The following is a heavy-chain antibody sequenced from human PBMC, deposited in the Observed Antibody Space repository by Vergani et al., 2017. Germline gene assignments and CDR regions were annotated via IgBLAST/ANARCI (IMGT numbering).Heavy chain of an antibody. CDR1: GGSLSGYY. Sequence: QVQLQQSGPGLLKPSETLSLTCAVSGGSLSGYYWSWIRLAPGKGLEWIGEINHSGTINYNPTLKSPFNVSIDTSRDHFSLKLRSVSAADTAVYFCARRAERWETLLRDDFDVWGQGTFVTVSP. J-gene: IGHJ3*01. V-gene: IGHV4-34*01. CDR3: ARRAERWETLLRDDFDV. CDR2: INHSGTI. D-gene: IGHD1-26*01.